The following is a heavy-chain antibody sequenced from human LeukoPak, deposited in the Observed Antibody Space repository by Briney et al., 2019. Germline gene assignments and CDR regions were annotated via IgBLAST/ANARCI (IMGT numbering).Heavy chain of an antibody. Sequence: ASVKVSCKASGGTFSSYAISWVRQAPGQGLEWMGRIIPILGIANYAQKFQGRVTITADKSTSTAYMELGSLRSEDTAVYYCARAPGGFGVVGYFDYWGQGTLVTVSS. V-gene: IGHV1-69*04. D-gene: IGHD3-3*01. CDR1: GGTFSSYA. CDR2: IIPILGIA. J-gene: IGHJ4*02. CDR3: ARAPGGFGVVGYFDY.